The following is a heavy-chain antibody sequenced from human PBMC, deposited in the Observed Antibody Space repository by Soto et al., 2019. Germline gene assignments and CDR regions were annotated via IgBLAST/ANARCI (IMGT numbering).Heavy chain of an antibody. J-gene: IGHJ4*02. Sequence: QVQLHESGPGLVKPSQTLSLTCTVSGGSVNSGGYYWTWIRQHPGKGLEWIGYIYYSGTAYYNPSLKRRVSLSLDPSKNQFALKLSSVTAADTAVYYCARGATTFPGAFVDYWGQGTLVTVSS. CDR1: GGSVNSGGYY. V-gene: IGHV4-31*03. CDR2: IYYSGTA. D-gene: IGHD3-16*01. CDR3: ARGATTFPGAFVDY.